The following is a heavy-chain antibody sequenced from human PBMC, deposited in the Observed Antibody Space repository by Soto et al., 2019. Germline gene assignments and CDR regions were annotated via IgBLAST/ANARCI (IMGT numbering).Heavy chain of an antibody. CDR3: AKTDVDVEASIGVDY. J-gene: IGHJ4*02. CDR2: ISYDGSNK. D-gene: IGHD2-15*01. V-gene: IGHV3-30*18. CDR1: GFTFSSYG. Sequence: QVQLVESGGGVVQPGRSLRLSCAASGFTFSSYGMHWVRQAPGKGLEWVASISYDGSNKYYAESVKGRFTISRDNSKNTLYLQMNSLRAEDTAVYYCAKTDVDVEASIGVDYWGQVTLVTVSS.